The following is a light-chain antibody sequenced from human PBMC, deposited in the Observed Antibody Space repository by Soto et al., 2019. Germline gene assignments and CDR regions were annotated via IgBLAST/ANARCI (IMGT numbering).Light chain of an antibody. CDR1: QSISSY. V-gene: IGKV1-39*01. J-gene: IGKJ1*01. CDR2: AAS. Sequence: DIQMSQAPSSLSASVGDRGTITCRASQSISSYLNWYQQKPGKAPKLLIYAASSLQSGVPSRFSGSGSGTDFTLTISSLQPEHFATYYCQQSYRTPREFGQGTKVDIK. CDR3: QQSYRTPRE.